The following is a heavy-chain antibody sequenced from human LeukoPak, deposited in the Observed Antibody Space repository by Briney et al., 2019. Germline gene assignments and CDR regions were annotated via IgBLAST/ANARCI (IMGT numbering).Heavy chain of an antibody. CDR2: ISGSGGST. V-gene: IGHV3-23*01. D-gene: IGHD1-14*01. Sequence: GGSLRLSCAASGFTFSSYGMSWVRQAPGKGLEWVSAISGSGGSTYYADSVKGRFTISRDNSKNTLYLQMNSLRAEDTAVYYCATGEGIEYFQHWGQGTLVTVSS. CDR1: GFTFSSYG. J-gene: IGHJ1*01. CDR3: ATGEGIEYFQH.